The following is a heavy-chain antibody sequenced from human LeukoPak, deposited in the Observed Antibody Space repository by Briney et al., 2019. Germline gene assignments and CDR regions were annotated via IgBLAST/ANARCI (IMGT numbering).Heavy chain of an antibody. Sequence: SETLSLTRAVYGGSFSGYYWSWIRQPPGKGLEWIGEINHSGSTNYNPSLKSRVTISVDTSKNQFSLKLSSVTAADTAVYYCARRGKSVVVVPASYRWFDPWGQGTLVTVSS. V-gene: IGHV4-34*01. CDR3: ARRGKSVVVVPASYRWFDP. D-gene: IGHD2-2*01. CDR1: GGSFSGYY. J-gene: IGHJ5*02. CDR2: INHSGST.